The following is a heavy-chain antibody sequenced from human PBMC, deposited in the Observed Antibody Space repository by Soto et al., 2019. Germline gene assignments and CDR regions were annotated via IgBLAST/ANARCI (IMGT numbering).Heavy chain of an antibody. J-gene: IGHJ6*02. D-gene: IGHD3-3*01. CDR2: IKQDGSEK. CDR1: GFTFSSYW. CDR3: ARDGNNTIFGAYYYYGMDV. V-gene: IGHV3-7*03. Sequence: EVQLVESGGGLVQPGGSLRLSCAASGFTFSSYWMSWVRQAPGNGLEWVANIKQDGSEKYYVDSVKGRFTISRDNAKNSLYLQMNSLRAEDTAVYYCARDGNNTIFGAYYYYGMDVWGQGTTVTVSS.